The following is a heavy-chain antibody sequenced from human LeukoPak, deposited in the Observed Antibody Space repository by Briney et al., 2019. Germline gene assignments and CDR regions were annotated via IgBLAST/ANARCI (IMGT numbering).Heavy chain of an antibody. CDR2: IYYSGST. CDR1: GGSISSYY. Sequence: SETLSLTCTVSGGSISSYYWSWIRQPPGKGLEWIVYIYYSGSTNYNPSLKSRVTRSVDTSNHQFSLKLSYVTAADTAVYYCARDARYYYDSSGYYYGGLDYWGQGTLVTVSS. CDR3: ARDARYYYDSSGYYYGGLDY. J-gene: IGHJ4*02. V-gene: IGHV4-59*01. D-gene: IGHD3-22*01.